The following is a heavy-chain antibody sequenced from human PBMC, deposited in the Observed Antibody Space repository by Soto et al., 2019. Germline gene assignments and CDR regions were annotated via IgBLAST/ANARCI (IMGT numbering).Heavy chain of an antibody. CDR3: AREGSYSAYNFAHGIQLWSFDF. CDR2: IFSSGST. V-gene: IGHV4-4*07. CDR1: GGSINTFY. J-gene: IGHJ4*02. Sequence: SETLSLTCTVSGGSINTFYWSWVRQPAGKGLEWIGRIFSSGSTSFNPSLESRVAMSVDTSKNHFSLNLSSMTAADMAVYYCAREGSYSAYNFAHGIQLWSFDFWGQGALVTVSS. D-gene: IGHD5-12*01.